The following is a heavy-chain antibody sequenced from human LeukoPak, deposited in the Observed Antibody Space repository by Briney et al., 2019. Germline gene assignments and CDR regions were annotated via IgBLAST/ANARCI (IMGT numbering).Heavy chain of an antibody. J-gene: IGHJ4*02. D-gene: IGHD6-19*01. Sequence: GGSLRLSCVASGYRFDDHGTSWVRQAPGKGLEWVSGINWNGGSTGYADSVKGRFTISRDNAKNSLYLQMNSLRAEDTALYYCAGGDRNGWYFDYWGQGILVTVSS. V-gene: IGHV3-20*04. CDR3: AGGDRNGWYFDY. CDR1: GYRFDDHG. CDR2: INWNGGST.